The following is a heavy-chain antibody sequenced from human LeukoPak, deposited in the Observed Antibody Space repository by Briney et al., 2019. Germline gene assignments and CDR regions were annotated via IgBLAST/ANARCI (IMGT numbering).Heavy chain of an antibody. J-gene: IGHJ6*02. CDR1: GFTFSSYS. Sequence: GGSLRLSCAASGFTFSSYSMNWVRQAPGKGLEWVSSISSSRSYIYYADSVKGRFTISRDNAKNSLYLQMNSLRAEDTAVYYCARDLVRGVVIRIYYGMDVWGQGTTVTVSS. CDR3: ARDLVRGVVIRIYYGMDV. CDR2: ISSSRSYI. D-gene: IGHD3-3*01. V-gene: IGHV3-21*01.